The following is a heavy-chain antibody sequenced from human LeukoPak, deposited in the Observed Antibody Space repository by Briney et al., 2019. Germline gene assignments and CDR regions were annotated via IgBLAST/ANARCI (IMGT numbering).Heavy chain of an antibody. CDR1: GFTFSTYS. J-gene: IGHJ4*02. Sequence: GGSLRLSCVASGFTFSTYSMSWVRQAPRKGLEWVSTISGSSRYIYFADSVRGRFTISRDNAKNSLYLQMSNLRAEDTAVYYCASYDVLTGYSRHPLKRWGQGTLVTVSS. D-gene: IGHD3-9*01. CDR2: ISGSSRYI. CDR3: ASYDVLTGYSRHPLKR. V-gene: IGHV3-21*01.